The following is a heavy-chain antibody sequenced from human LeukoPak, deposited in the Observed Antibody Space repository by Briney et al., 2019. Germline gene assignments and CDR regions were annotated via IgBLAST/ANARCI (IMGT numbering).Heavy chain of an antibody. CDR2: VHHSRGT. CDR3: ARATADFWGALSALPSY. V-gene: IGHV4-34*01. D-gene: IGHD3-3*01. J-gene: IGHJ4*02. CDR1: GGSFSGYY. Sequence: SETLSLTCAVYGGSFSGYYCTWIRQSPGKGLEWIGEVHHSRGTSYNPSLKGRVSMSLDTSEKQFSLKLTSVTDADTGVYYCARATADFWGALSALPSYWGQGTLVTVSS.